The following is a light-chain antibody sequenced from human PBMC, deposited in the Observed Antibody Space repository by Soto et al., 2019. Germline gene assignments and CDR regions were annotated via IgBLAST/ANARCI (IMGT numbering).Light chain of an antibody. J-gene: IGKJ4*01. CDR1: QTVRNNY. CDR3: QQFSSYPLT. Sequence: EFVLTQSPGTLSLSPGESATLSCRASQTVRNNYLAWYQQKPGQAPRLLIYDASSRATGIPDRFSGGGSGTDFTLTISRLEPDDFAVYYCQQFSSYPLTFGGGTKVEIK. CDR2: DAS. V-gene: IGKV3-20*01.